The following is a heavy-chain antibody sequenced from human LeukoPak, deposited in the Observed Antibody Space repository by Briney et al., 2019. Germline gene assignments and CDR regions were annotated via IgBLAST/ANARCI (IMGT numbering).Heavy chain of an antibody. Sequence: PSETLSLTCAVYGGSFSGYCWSWIRQPPGKGLEWIGEINHSGSTNYNPSLKSRVTISVDTSKNQFSLKLSSVTAADTAVYYCARGIVVVPAASFDYWGQGTLVTVSS. V-gene: IGHV4-34*01. D-gene: IGHD2-2*01. CDR3: ARGIVVVPAASFDY. J-gene: IGHJ4*02. CDR2: INHSGST. CDR1: GGSFSGYC.